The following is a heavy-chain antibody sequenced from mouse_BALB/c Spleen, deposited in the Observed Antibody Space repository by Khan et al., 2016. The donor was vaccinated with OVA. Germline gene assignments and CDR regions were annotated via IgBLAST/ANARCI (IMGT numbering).Heavy chain of an antibody. CDR1: GISITTGNYR. V-gene: IGHV3-5*02. CDR3: ARDYGSLYWYFDV. Sequence: EVQLQESGPGLVKPSQTVSLTCTVTGISITTGNYRWSWIRQFPGNKLEWIGNIYYSGTITYNPSLTSRTTITRDTSKSQFFLEMNSLTSEDTVTYFCARDYGSLYWYFDVWGAGTTVTVSS. D-gene: IGHD1-1*01. J-gene: IGHJ1*01. CDR2: IYYSGTI.